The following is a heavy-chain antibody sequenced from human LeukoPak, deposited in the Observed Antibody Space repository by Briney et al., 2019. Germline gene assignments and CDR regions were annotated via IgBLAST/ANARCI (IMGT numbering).Heavy chain of an antibody. Sequence: GGSLRLSCAASGFTFSSYWMSWFRQAPGKGREGLANIKQDGSEKYYVDSVKGRFTISRDNAKNSLYLQINSLRAEDTAVYYCAREADDGVYYFDYWGQGTLVTVSS. CDR2: IKQDGSEK. D-gene: IGHD5-24*01. J-gene: IGHJ4*02. CDR1: GFTFSSYW. V-gene: IGHV3-7*01. CDR3: AREADDGVYYFDY.